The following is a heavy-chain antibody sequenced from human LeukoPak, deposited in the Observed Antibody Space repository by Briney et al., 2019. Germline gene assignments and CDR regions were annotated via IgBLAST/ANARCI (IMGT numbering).Heavy chain of an antibody. J-gene: IGHJ3*02. Sequence: ASVKVSCKASGYTFTSYGISWVRQAPGQGLEWMGWISAYNGNTNYAQKRQGRVTMTTETSTSTAYMELRSLRSDDTAVYYCARNGVASSFTYYYDSSGPFDIWGQGTMVTVSS. CDR2: ISAYNGNT. CDR1: GYTFTSYG. CDR3: ARNGVASSFTYYYDSSGPFDI. D-gene: IGHD3-22*01. V-gene: IGHV1-18*01.